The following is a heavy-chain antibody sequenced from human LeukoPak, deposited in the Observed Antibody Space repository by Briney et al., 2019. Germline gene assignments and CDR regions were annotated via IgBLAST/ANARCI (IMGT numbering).Heavy chain of an antibody. CDR3: ARHYARLSSTSSYYFDY. CDR2: IYYSGST. V-gene: IGHV4-59*04. Sequence: SETLSLTCTDSGGSISSYYWSWIRQPPGKGLEWIGYIYYSGSTYYNPSLKSRVTISVDTSKNQFSLKLSSVTAADTAVYYCARHYARLSSTSSYYFDYWGQGTLVTVSS. D-gene: IGHD2-2*01. J-gene: IGHJ4*02. CDR1: GGSISSYY.